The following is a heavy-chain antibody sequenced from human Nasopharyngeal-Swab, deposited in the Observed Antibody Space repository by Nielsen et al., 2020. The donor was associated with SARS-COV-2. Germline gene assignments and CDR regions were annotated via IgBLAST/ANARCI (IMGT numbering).Heavy chain of an antibody. V-gene: IGHV3-23*01. Sequence: GESLKISCAASGFPFSTYGMSWVRQAPGKGLEWVSSISGRGDNTYYADSVKGRFTIPRDNSKNTLYLQMNSLRAEDTAIYYCAKDLKGPYFFWGQGTLVTVSS. CDR3: AKDLKGPYFF. J-gene: IGHJ4*02. D-gene: IGHD2/OR15-2a*01. CDR1: GFPFSTYG. CDR2: ISGRGDNT.